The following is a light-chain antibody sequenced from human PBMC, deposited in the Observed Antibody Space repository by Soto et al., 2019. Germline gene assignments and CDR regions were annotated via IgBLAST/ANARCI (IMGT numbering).Light chain of an antibody. CDR2: KDT. CDR3: QAWDTSTAQVL. Sequence: SYELTQPPSVSVSPGQAVSITCSGAKLGDRYACWYQQKPGQSPILVIYKDTKRPSGIPERFSGSSSGNTATLTITGTQAMDEADYYCQAWDTSTAQVLFGGGTKLTVL. V-gene: IGLV3-1*01. CDR1: KLGDRY. J-gene: IGLJ2*01.